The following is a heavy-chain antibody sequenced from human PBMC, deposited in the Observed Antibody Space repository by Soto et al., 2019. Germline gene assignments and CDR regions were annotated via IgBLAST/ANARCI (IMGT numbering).Heavy chain of an antibody. CDR3: AREETAWPLAYGLDV. CDR1: GFTFSTYS. V-gene: IGHV3-21*01. D-gene: IGHD2-21*02. J-gene: IGHJ6*02. Sequence: GGSLRLSCVASGFTFSTYSMNWVRQAPGKGLEWVSTIGTRSDIYYAESVKGRFTISRDNAKNSLSLQMNSLRVEDTAVHYCAREETAWPLAYGLDVWGQGTAVTVSS. CDR2: IGTRSDI.